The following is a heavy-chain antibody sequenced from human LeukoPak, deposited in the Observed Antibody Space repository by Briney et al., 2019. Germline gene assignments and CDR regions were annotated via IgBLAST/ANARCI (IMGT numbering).Heavy chain of an antibody. Sequence: SETLSLTCAVSGHSISSDYYWGWIRQPPGKGLEWIGSIYHSGSTYYNPSLKSRVTISVDTSKNQFSPKLSSVTAADTAVYYCARESYSSGWYVVDYWGQGTLVTVSS. CDR1: GHSISSDYY. V-gene: IGHV4-38-2*02. CDR3: ARESYSSGWYVVDY. D-gene: IGHD6-19*01. J-gene: IGHJ4*02. CDR2: IYHSGST.